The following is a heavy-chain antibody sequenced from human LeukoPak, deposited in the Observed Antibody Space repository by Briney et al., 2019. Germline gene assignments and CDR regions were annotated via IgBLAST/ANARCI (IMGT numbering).Heavy chain of an antibody. D-gene: IGHD2-15*01. CDR1: GFTFSSYS. J-gene: IGHJ4*02. V-gene: IGHV3-21*04. Sequence: PGGSLRLSCAASGFTFSSYSMNWVRQAPGKGLEWVSSITSSSSYIYYADSVKGRFTISRDSAKNSLYLQMNSLRAEDTAVYYCAKGGRYCSGGNCFAIDYWGQGTLVTVSS. CDR2: ITSSSSYI. CDR3: AKGGRYCSGGNCFAIDY.